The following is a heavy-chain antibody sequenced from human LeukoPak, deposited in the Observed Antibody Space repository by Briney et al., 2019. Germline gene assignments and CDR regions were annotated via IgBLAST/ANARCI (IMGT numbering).Heavy chain of an antibody. CDR1: GFTFSSYS. D-gene: IGHD2-15*01. J-gene: IGHJ6*02. CDR3: ASGHCSGGSCYDYYYYGMDV. CDR2: ISSSSSYI. V-gene: IGHV3-21*01. Sequence: GGSLRLSCAASGFTFSSYSMNWVRQAPGKGLEWVSSISSSSSYIYYADSVKGRFTISRDNAKNSLYLQMNSLRAEDTAVYYCASGHCSGGSCYDYYYYGMDVWGQGTTVTVSS.